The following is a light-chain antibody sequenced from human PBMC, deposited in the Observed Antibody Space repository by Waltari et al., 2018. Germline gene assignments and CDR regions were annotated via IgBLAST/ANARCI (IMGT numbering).Light chain of an antibody. CDR1: SSDVGDYNY. CDR2: DVS. CDR3: CSYAGSFTVV. Sequence: QSALTQPRSVSGSPGQSVTISCTGTSSDVGDYNYVSWYQQHQGEAPKLMISDVSERPSGVPDRFSGSKSGNTASLTISGLQAEDEADYYCCSYAGSFTVVFGGGTKLTVL. V-gene: IGLV2-11*01. J-gene: IGLJ2*01.